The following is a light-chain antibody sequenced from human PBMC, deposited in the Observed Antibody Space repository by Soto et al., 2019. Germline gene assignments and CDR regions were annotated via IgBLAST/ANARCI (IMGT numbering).Light chain of an antibody. Sequence: DIPMTQSPSTLSACVGDRVTITCRASQSISSWLAWYQQKPGKAPKLLIYKTSSLETGVPSRFSGSGSGTEFTLTISSLQPDDFSTYYCQQYNRYPYTFGQGTKLEIK. V-gene: IGKV1-5*03. CDR2: KTS. J-gene: IGKJ2*01. CDR1: QSISSW. CDR3: QQYNRYPYT.